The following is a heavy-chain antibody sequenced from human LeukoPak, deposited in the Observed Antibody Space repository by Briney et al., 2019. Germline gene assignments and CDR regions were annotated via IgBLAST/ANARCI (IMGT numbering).Heavy chain of an antibody. J-gene: IGHJ6*03. D-gene: IGHD3-10*01. V-gene: IGHV4-39*07. CDR1: GGSISSSSYY. CDR3: ARHISGRGFGDDYSYYMDV. CDR2: IYYSGST. Sequence: SETLSLTCTVSGGSISSSSYYLGWIRPPPGKGLEWIGRIYYSGSTYYNPSLKSRLTMSVDSYKNQFSLNLHSITAAYTAVYYCARHISGRGFGDDYSYYMDVWGKGTTGTISS.